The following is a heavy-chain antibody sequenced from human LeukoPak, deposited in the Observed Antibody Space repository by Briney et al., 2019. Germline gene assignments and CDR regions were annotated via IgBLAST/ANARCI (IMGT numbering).Heavy chain of an antibody. J-gene: IGHJ6*03. V-gene: IGHV3-21*01. CDR1: GFTFSSYS. CDR3: AKAVIPNAYQGTYYMDV. D-gene: IGHD3-16*01. CDR2: ISSSSNYI. Sequence: GGSLRLSCAASGFTFSSYSMNWVRQAPGKGLEWVSSISSSSNYIYYADSVKGRFTISRDNSKNTVYLQMNSLRAEDTALYYCAKAVIPNAYQGTYYMDVWGKGTTVTVSS.